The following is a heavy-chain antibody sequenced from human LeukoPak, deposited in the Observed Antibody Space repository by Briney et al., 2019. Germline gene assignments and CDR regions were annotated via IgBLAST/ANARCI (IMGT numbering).Heavy chain of an antibody. V-gene: IGHV4-39*07. CDR1: GGSISSSSYY. CDR2: INHSGST. Sequence: SETLSLTCTASGGSISSSSYYWGWIRQPPGKGLEWIGEINHSGSTNYNPSLKSRVTISVDTSKNQFSLKLSSVTAADTAVYYCARGSQSLGYCSGGSCRAKIFDYWGQGTLVTVSS. D-gene: IGHD2-15*01. CDR3: ARGSQSLGYCSGGSCRAKIFDY. J-gene: IGHJ4*02.